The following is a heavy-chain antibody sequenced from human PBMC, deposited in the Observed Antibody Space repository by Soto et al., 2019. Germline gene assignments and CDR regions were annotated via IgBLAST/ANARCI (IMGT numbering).Heavy chain of an antibody. D-gene: IGHD3-9*01. CDR2: IKVDGSEK. J-gene: IGHJ4*02. Sequence: TGGSLRLSCTASGFTFSNYWMSWVRQAPGKGLEWVANIKVDGSEKYYVDAVKGRFTISRDNAKNSLYLQMNSLRAEDRAVYYCARRYYDTLTGSLNYFDYWGQGTLVTVS. CDR3: ARRYYDTLTGSLNYFDY. CDR1: GFTFSNYW. V-gene: IGHV3-7*01.